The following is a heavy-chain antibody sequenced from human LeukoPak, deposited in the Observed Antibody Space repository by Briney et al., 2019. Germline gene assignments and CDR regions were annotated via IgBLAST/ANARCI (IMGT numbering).Heavy chain of an antibody. CDR1: GYTFTSYG. J-gene: IGHJ4*02. V-gene: IGHV1-69*04. D-gene: IGHD3-22*01. CDR2: IIPILGIA. Sequence: SVKVSCKASGYTFTSYGMSWVRQAPGQGLEWMGRIIPILGIANYAQKFQGRVTITADKSTSTAYMELSSLRSEDTAVYYCARDRPNYYDSSGYTPFDYWGQGTLVTVSS. CDR3: ARDRPNYYDSSGYTPFDY.